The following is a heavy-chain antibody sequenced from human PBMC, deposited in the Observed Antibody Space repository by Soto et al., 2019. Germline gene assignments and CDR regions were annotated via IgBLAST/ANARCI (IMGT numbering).Heavy chain of an antibody. CDR1: GGSIRSGDYY. J-gene: IGHJ5*02. CDR2: IYYSGST. V-gene: IGHV4-30-4*01. Sequence: SETLSLTCTFSGGSIRSGDYYWSWIRQPPGKGLEWIGYIYYSGSTYYNPSLKSRVTISVDTSKNQFSLKLSSVTAADTAVYYCARAMVVTQNWFDPWGQGTLVTVSS. CDR3: ARAMVVTQNWFDP. D-gene: IGHD2-21*02.